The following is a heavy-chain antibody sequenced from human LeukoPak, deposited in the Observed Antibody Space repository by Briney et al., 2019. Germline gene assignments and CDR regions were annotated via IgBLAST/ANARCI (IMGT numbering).Heavy chain of an antibody. J-gene: IGHJ3*01. CDR1: GFTFDDYA. V-gene: IGHV3-9*01. CDR3: AKDEDYTISGNYYDALDV. D-gene: IGHD1-26*01. CDR2: ISWNSGSI. Sequence: GGSLRLSCAASGFTFDDYAMHWVRQAPGKGLEWVSGISWNSGSIGYADSVKGRFTISRDNAKNTLYLQMNNLRAEDTAVYYCAKDEDYTISGNYYDALDVWGQGTLVTVS.